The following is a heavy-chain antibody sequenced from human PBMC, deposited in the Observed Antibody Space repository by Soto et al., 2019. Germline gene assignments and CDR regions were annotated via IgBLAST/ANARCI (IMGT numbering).Heavy chain of an antibody. V-gene: IGHV1-69*13. CDR2: IIPIFGTA. J-gene: IGHJ5*02. CDR3: ARDRGPSSGYYPYWGDP. D-gene: IGHD3-22*01. CDR1: GGTFSSYA. Sequence: SVKVSCKASGGTFSSYAITWVRQAPGQGLEWMGGIIPIFGTANYAQKFQARVTITADESTSTAYMELSSLRSEDAAVYYCARDRGPSSGYYPYWGDPWGQGTLVTVS.